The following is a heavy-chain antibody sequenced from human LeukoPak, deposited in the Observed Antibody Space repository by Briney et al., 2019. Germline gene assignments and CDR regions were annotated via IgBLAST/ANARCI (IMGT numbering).Heavy chain of an antibody. CDR2: IYYTGST. J-gene: IGHJ6*04. D-gene: IGHD3-10*01. CDR3: ARVPWLTMARGAHALDV. Sequence: SETLSLTCTVSNGSISSYFWSWIRQPPGKGLEWIGYIYYTGSTNYNPSLNSRVTISVDTSKNQFSLKLSSVTAADTAVYYCARVPWLTMARGAHALDVWGTGTTVIVSS. V-gene: IGHV4-59*01. CDR1: NGSISSYF.